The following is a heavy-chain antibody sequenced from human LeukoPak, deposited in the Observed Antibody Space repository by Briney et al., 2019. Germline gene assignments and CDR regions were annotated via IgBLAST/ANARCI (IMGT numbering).Heavy chain of an antibody. V-gene: IGHV3-66*01. Sequence: GGSLRLSCAASGFTVSSNYMSWVRQAPGKGLEWVSVIYSGGSTYYADSVKGKFTISRDNSKNTLYLQMNSLRAEDTAVYYCARSTGDYDAFDIWGQGTMVTVSS. D-gene: IGHD4-17*01. CDR2: IYSGGST. CDR3: ARSTGDYDAFDI. J-gene: IGHJ3*02. CDR1: GFTVSSNY.